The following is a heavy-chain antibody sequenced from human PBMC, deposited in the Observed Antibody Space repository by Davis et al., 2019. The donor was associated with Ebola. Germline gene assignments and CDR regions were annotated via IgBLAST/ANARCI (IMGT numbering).Heavy chain of an antibody. CDR3: ARDRETSTWGSPQSYYFAY. D-gene: IGHD2/OR15-2a*01. CDR2: IIPIFGTA. CDR1: GGTFSSYA. V-gene: IGHV1-69*05. J-gene: IGHJ4*02. Sequence: SVKVSCKASGGTFSSYAISWVRQAPGQGLEWMGGIIPIFGTANYAQKFQGRVTLTTDTSTSTAYMELTSLGADDTAVYYCARDRETSTWGSPQSYYFAYWGQGTLVTVSS.